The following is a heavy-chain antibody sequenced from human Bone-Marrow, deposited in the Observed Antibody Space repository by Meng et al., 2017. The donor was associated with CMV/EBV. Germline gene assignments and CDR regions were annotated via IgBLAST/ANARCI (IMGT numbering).Heavy chain of an antibody. CDR1: GYTFTGYY. Sequence: SCKASGYTFTGYYMHWVRQAPGKGLEWVSGINWSGVRTGYADSVKGRFTISRDNAKNSLYLQMSSLRAEDTALYYCARGGYCSSISCYAGAGDYYGMDVWGQGTTVTVSS. J-gene: IGHJ6*02. V-gene: IGHV3-20*04. CDR2: INWSGVRT. D-gene: IGHD2-2*01. CDR3: ARGGYCSSISCYAGAGDYYGMDV.